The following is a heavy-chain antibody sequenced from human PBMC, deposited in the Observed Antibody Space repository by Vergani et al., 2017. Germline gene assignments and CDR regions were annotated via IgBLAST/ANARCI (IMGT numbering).Heavy chain of an antibody. CDR3: ARDYLDFSGSGSPYYFDH. Sequence: QEQLVESGGGLVKPGGSLRLSCEASGFTFNAYYMSWVRQAPGKGLECVSYISVSGTSIHYADSVKGRFTISRDNAKSSLSLQMHSLTAEDTAVYYCARDYLDFSGSGSPYYFDHWGQGTQVTVSS. CDR2: ISVSGTSI. D-gene: IGHD3-10*01. J-gene: IGHJ4*02. V-gene: IGHV3-11*01. CDR1: GFTFNAYY.